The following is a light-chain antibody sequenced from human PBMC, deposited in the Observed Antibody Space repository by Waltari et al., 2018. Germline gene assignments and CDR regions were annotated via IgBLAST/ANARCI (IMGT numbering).Light chain of an antibody. CDR3: QQRSDWPLT. CDR2: DAS. CDR1: QSVSTY. J-gene: IGKJ4*01. V-gene: IGKV3-11*01. Sequence: EIVLTQSPATLSLSPGESATLPCRASQSVSTYLAWYQQKPGQAPRVLIYDASNRATGIPARFSGSGSGTDFTLTISSLESEDFAVYYCQQRSDWPLTFGGGTKVEIK.